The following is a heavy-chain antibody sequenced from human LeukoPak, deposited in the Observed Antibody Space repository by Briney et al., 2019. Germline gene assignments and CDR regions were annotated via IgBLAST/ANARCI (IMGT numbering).Heavy chain of an antibody. CDR2: INPNSGGT. V-gene: IGHV1-2*02. CDR1: GYTFTGYY. CDR3: ARDRADYGGDY. D-gene: IGHD4-23*01. Sequence: ASVKVSCKASGYTFTGYYMHWVRQAPGQGLEWMGWINPNSGGTNHAQKFQGRVTMTRDTSISTAYMELSRLRSDDTAVYYCARDRADYGGDYWGQGTLVTVSS. J-gene: IGHJ4*02.